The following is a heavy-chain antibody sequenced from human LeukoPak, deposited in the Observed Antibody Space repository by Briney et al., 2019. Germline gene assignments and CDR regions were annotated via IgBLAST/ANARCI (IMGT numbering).Heavy chain of an antibody. CDR3: ARGRRSYCSSTSCLKRGAFDI. V-gene: IGHV4-34*01. Sequence: SETLSLTCAVYGGSFSGYYWSWIRQPPGKGLEWSGEINHSESTNYNPSLKSRVTISVDTSKNQFSLKLSSVTAADTAVYYCARGRRSYCSSTSCLKRGAFDIWGQGTMVTVSS. J-gene: IGHJ3*02. CDR1: GGSFSGYY. CDR2: INHSEST. D-gene: IGHD2-2*01.